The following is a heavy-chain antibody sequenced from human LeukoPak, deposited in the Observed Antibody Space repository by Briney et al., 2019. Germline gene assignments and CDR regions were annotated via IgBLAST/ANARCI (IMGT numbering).Heavy chain of an antibody. CDR1: GGSFSGYD. J-gene: IGHJ6*03. CDR3: ARGLGWKVATMGLFFMDV. CDR2: INDGGDT. D-gene: IGHD5-24*01. Sequence: PSETLSLTCGVYGGSFSGYDWSWVRQPPGKGLEWIGEINDGGDTNYNPSLKSRVTMSVDTSKNHFSLEVGSMTAADTAVYYCARGLGWKVATMGLFFMDVWGEGTTVTVSS. V-gene: IGHV4-34*01.